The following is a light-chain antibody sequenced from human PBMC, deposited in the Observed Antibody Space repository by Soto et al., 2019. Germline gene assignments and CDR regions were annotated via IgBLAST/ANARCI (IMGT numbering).Light chain of an antibody. CDR2: GAS. V-gene: IGKV3-20*01. CDR3: QQYGSSPLT. J-gene: IGKJ4*01. Sequence: EIVLTQSPGTLSLSPGERATLSCRASQSVDSTYLAWFQQKPGQAPRLLIFGASNRATGIADRFSGSGSGTDFTLTISRLEPEDFAVYYCQQYGSSPLTFGGGTKVEIK. CDR1: QSVDSTY.